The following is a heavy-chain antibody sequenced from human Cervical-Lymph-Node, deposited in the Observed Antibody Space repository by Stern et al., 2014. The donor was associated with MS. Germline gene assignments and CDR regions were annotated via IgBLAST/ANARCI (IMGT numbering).Heavy chain of an antibody. CDR2: VNAKGGSA. V-gene: IGHV1-46*01. CDR1: GYTFIRYY. D-gene: IGHD5/OR15-5a*01. J-gene: IGHJ6*02. Sequence: QDQLVQSGAQVKKPGASVKVSCKGSGYTFIRYYIQWVRQAPGQGLEWMGIVNAKGGSARYAQKFQGRVTMASDTSTSTVSMELSSLRSEDTAVYYCATLYDSSGNYGMEVWGQGTTVIVSS. CDR3: ATLYDSSGNYGMEV.